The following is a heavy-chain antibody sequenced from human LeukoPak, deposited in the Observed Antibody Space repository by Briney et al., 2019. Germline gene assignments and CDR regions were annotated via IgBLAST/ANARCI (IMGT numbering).Heavy chain of an antibody. V-gene: IGHV3-43*02. CDR1: GFTFDDYA. Sequence: GESLRLSCAASGFTFDDYAMHWVRQGPGKGLEWVSLISGDGGITYYADSVRGRFTISRDNSKNSLYLQMNSLRTEDTALYYCAKDIGGYSFAADYWGQGTLVTVSP. CDR3: AKDIGGYSFAADY. CDR2: ISGDGGIT. J-gene: IGHJ4*02. D-gene: IGHD5-18*01.